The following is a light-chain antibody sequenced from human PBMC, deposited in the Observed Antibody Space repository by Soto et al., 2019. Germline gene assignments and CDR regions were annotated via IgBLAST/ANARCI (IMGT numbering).Light chain of an antibody. V-gene: IGKV1-39*01. J-gene: IGKJ3*01. CDR1: QSISSY. CDR3: QQSYSTPPLT. Sequence: DIQMTQSPSSLSASIRDRVTITCRASQSISSYLNWYQQKPGKAPKLLIYAASSLQSGVPSRFTGSGSGTDFTLTISSLQPEDFATYYCQQSYSTPPLTFGPGTKVDIK. CDR2: AAS.